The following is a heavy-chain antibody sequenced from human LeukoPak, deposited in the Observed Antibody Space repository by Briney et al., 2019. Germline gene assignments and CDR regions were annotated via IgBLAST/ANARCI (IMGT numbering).Heavy chain of an antibody. V-gene: IGHV3-7*04. D-gene: IGHD5-12*01. CDR3: ARRSGYDYFDY. J-gene: IGHJ4*02. CDR1: GFTFGTYW. Sequence: GGPLRLSCAASGFTFGTYWMSWVRQAPGKGLEWVANIKQDGSEKYYVDSVKGRFTISRDNAKNSLYLQMNSLRAEDTAVYYCARRSGYDYFDYWGQGTLVTVSS. CDR2: IKQDGSEK.